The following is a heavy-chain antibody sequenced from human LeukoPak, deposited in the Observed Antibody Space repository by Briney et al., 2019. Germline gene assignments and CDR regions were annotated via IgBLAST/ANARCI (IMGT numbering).Heavy chain of an antibody. V-gene: IGHV3-23*01. CDR1: SGFA. CDR3: AKGHRSSSSFFDS. CDR2: INGRGDDT. J-gene: IGHJ4*02. Sequence: GESLRLSCAAFSGFAMSWVRQAPGQGLEWVSAINGRGDDTYYPDSVKGRFTISRDNSNNTLYLQMNSLRAEDTAVYYCAKGHRSSSSFFDSWGQGILVTVSS. D-gene: IGHD6-19*01.